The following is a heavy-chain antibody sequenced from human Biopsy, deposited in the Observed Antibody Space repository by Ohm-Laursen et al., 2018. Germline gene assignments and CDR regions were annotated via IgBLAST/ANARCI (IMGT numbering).Heavy chain of an antibody. CDR3: ARDLYDFCGGCPFDP. J-gene: IGHJ5*02. D-gene: IGHD3-3*01. V-gene: IGHV3-23*01. CDR1: GFTFSGYA. CDR2: INGGGGST. Sequence: GSLRLSCSAPGFTFSGYAMSWVRQAPGKGLECVSIINGGGGSTWYSDPVKGRFTISRDNSKNTLYLQMNSLRAEDTAMYYCARDLYDFCGGCPFDPWGQGTLVTVSP.